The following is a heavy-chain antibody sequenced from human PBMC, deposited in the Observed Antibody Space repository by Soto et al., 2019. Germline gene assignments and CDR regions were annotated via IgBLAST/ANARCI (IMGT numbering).Heavy chain of an antibody. CDR3: ARYDAFKAFDL. CDR2: ISSGSVHI. CDR1: GFTFNSYS. Sequence: EVELVESGGGLVKPGGSLRLSCAASGFTFNSYSVNWVRQAPGNGLEWVASISSGSVHIDFADSVKGRFTISRDEVTNSVSLQMDSLRVEDTGIYYCARYDAFKAFDLWGQGTMVTVSS. D-gene: IGHD1-1*01. V-gene: IGHV3-21*02. J-gene: IGHJ3*01.